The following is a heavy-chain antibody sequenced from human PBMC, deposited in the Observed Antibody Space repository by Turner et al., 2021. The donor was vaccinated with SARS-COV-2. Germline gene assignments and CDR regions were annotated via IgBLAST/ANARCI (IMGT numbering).Heavy chain of an antibody. CDR3: ARDRPQYYDFWSGYWWFDP. CDR1: GFTFSSYW. CDR2: RNQDGSEK. Sequence: EVQLVESGGGLVQPGGSLRLSCAASGFTFSSYWMSWVGQAPGKGLEWVANRNQDGSEKYYVDSVKGRFTISRDNAKNSLYLQMNSLRAEDTAVYYCARDRPQYYDFWSGYWWFDPWGQGTLVTVSS. D-gene: IGHD3-3*01. J-gene: IGHJ5*02. V-gene: IGHV3-7*03.